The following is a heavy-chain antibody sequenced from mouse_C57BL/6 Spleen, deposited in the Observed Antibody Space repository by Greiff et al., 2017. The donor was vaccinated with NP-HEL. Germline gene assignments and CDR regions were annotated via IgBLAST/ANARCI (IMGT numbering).Heavy chain of an antibody. CDR1: GFTFSDYG. V-gene: IGHV5-15*01. CDR3: ARQGYGSSYGYAMDY. D-gene: IGHD1-1*01. J-gene: IGHJ4*01. CDR2: ISNLAYSI. Sequence: EVQGVESGGGLVQPGGSLKLSCAASGFTFSDYGMAWVRQAPRKGPEWVAFISNLAYSIYYADTVTGRFTISRENAKNTLYLEMSSLRSEDTAMYYCARQGYGSSYGYAMDYWGQGTSVTVSS.